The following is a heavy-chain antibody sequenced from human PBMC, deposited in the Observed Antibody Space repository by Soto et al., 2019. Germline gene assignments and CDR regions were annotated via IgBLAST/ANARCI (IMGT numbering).Heavy chain of an antibody. Sequence: GGSLRLSCAASGLTFSSYSMNWVRQAPGKGLEWVSYISSSSSTIYYADSVKGRFTISRDNAKNSLYLQMNSRRDKDTAVYYCSRCITMIVVAPHYGMDVWGQGTSVTVSS. D-gene: IGHD3-22*01. V-gene: IGHV3-48*02. J-gene: IGHJ6*02. CDR3: SRCITMIVVAPHYGMDV. CDR2: ISSSSSTI. CDR1: GLTFSSYS.